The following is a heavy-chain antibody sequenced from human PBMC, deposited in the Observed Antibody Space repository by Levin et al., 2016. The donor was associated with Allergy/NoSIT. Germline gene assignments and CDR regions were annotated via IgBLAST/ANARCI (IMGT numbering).Heavy chain of an antibody. CDR3: AMQESHYYYYYYYMDV. CDR2: IYSGGST. J-gene: IGHJ6*03. V-gene: IGHV3-53*01. Sequence: WIRQPPGKGLEWVSVIYSGGSTYYADSVKGRFTISRDNSKNTLYLQMNSLRAEDTAVYYCAMQESHYYYYYYYMDVWGQRGPRSPSP. D-gene: IGHD1-26*01.